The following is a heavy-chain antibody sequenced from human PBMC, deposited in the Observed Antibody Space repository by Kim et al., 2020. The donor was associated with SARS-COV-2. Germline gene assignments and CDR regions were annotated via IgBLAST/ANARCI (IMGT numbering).Heavy chain of an antibody. J-gene: IGHJ3*01. CDR3: ARDMDYYGSGVRGV. Sequence: GGSLRLSCAASGFTFSSYAMHWVRQAPGKGLEWVAVISYDGSNKYYADSVKGRFTISRDNSKNTLYLQMNSLRAEDTAVYYCARDMDYYGSGVRGVW. D-gene: IGHD3-10*01. CDR1: GFTFSSYA. CDR2: ISYDGSNK. V-gene: IGHV3-30*04.